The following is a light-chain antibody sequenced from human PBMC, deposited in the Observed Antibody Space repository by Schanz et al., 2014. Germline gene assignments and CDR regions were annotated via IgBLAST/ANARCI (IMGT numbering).Light chain of an antibody. V-gene: IGLV2-8*01. CDR2: EVN. Sequence: QSALTQPPSASGSPGQSVTISCTGTSTDVGGFNYVSWYQHHPGKPPKLIIYEVNKRPPGVPDRFSGSKSGNTASLTVSGIQAEDEGDYYCSSYATSSNSPYIFGTGTKLTVL. J-gene: IGLJ1*01. CDR3: SSYATSSNSPYI. CDR1: STDVGGFNY.